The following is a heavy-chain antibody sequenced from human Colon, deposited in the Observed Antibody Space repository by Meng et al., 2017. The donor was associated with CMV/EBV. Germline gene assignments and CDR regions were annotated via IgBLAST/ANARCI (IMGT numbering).Heavy chain of an antibody. CDR3: ATDPSTVTTNY. CDR2: ISSDGRNT. Sequence: GESLKISCVASGFTFTSYSMNWVRQAPGKGLEYVSAISSDGRNTYYADSVKGRFSVSRDNSKNTLFLQMDSLRPEDTAVYYCATDPSTVTTNYWGQGTLVTVSS. D-gene: IGHD4-17*01. V-gene: IGHV3-64*02. CDR1: GFTFTSYS. J-gene: IGHJ4*02.